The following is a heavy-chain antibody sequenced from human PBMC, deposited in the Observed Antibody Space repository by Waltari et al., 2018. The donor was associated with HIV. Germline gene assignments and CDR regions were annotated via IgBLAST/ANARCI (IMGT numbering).Heavy chain of an antibody. CDR3: ARGAPGHYCSGGSCPYFDY. Sequence: QVQLVQSGAEVRKPGASVKVSCKASGYTFTSCDVDWVRQASGQGLGWMGWVNPNSSNTGYTKNLHGRVTMTRNTSISTDYMELSGLGSEDTAVYYCARGAPGHYCSGGSCPYFDYWGQGSLVTVSS. J-gene: IGHJ4*02. CDR1: GYTFTSCD. CDR2: VNPNSSNT. V-gene: IGHV1-8*02. D-gene: IGHD2-15*01.